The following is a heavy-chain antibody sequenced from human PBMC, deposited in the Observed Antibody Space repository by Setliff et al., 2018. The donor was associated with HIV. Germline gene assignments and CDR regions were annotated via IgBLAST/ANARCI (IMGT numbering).Heavy chain of an antibody. Sequence: GPTLVNPTQPLTLTCTFSGFSLATSGLRVSWIRQPPGKALEWLARIDWDDDKIYNTSLKTRLTISKDTSKNQVVLTVTDVDPVDTATYYCALSTSIYYYFDNWGQGTLVTVSS. D-gene: IGHD2-21*01. CDR2: IDWDDDK. V-gene: IGHV2-70*04. CDR1: GFSLATSGLR. J-gene: IGHJ4*02. CDR3: ALSTSIYYYFDN.